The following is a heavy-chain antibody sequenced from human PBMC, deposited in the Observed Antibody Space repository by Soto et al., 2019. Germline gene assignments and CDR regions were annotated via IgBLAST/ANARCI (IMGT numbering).Heavy chain of an antibody. Sequence: WGSPRISCASSGFTFSIHWMTWVRQAPGKGLDWVANINKDGSGKYYVDSVKGRFTVSRDNAKNTLYLQMNSLRAEDTAVYYCARVANGVVVPAATYYFDYWGQGTLVTVSS. J-gene: IGHJ4*02. V-gene: IGHV3-7*01. CDR3: ARVANGVVVPAATYYFDY. CDR2: INKDGSGK. D-gene: IGHD2-2*01. CDR1: GFTFSIHW.